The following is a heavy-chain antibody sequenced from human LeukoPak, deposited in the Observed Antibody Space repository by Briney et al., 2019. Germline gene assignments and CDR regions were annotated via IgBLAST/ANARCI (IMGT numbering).Heavy chain of an antibody. CDR1: GFNFANHA. CDR2: ISGGGDIT. J-gene: IGHJ4*02. Sequence: GGSLRLSCAASGFNFANHAMSWVRQTPGKGLEWVSAISGGGDITYYADSVTGRFTISRDKSKDTLFLQMHSLRPGDTAVYYCVREDTAATANYWGQGTLVTISS. CDR3: VREDTAATANY. D-gene: IGHD2-21*02. V-gene: IGHV3-23*01.